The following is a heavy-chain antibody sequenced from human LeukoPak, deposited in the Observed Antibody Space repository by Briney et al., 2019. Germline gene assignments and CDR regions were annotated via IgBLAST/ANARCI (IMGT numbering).Heavy chain of an antibody. CDR3: AYGSSLDY. J-gene: IGHJ4*02. Sequence: SETLSLTCTVSGGSISSSSYYWGWIRQPPGKGLEWIGSIYYSGSTYYNPSLKSRVTISVDTSKNQFSLKLSSVTAADTAVYYCAYGSSLDYWGQGTLVTVSS. D-gene: IGHD6-13*01. CDR1: GGSISSSSYY. CDR2: IYYSGST. V-gene: IGHV4-39*07.